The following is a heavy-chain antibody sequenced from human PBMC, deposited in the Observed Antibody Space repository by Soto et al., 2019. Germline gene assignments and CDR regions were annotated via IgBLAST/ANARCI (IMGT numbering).Heavy chain of an antibody. V-gene: IGHV3-53*01. D-gene: IGHD3-22*01. Sequence: GGSLRLSCAASGFTVSSSYMSWVRQAPGKGLEWVSVIYSGGSTYYADSVKGRFTISRDNSKNTLYLQMNSLRAEDTAVYYCARTSGYYYPGPFDYWGQGTLVTVSS. CDR2: IYSGGST. CDR1: GFTVSSSY. CDR3: ARTSGYYYPGPFDY. J-gene: IGHJ4*02.